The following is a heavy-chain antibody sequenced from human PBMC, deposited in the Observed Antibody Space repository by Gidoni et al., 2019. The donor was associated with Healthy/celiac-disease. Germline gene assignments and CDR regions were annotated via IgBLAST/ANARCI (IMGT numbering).Heavy chain of an antibody. Sequence: EVQLVESGGGLVQPGGSLRRSCEASGFTFSSYELNWVRHAPGKGLEWVSYISSSGSTIYYADSVKCRFTISRDNAKNSLYLQMNSLRAEDTAVYYCASLVVPAAPYYFDYWGQGTLVTVSS. CDR3: ASLVVPAAPYYFDY. CDR1: GFTFSSYE. CDR2: ISSSGSTI. V-gene: IGHV3-48*03. D-gene: IGHD2-2*01. J-gene: IGHJ4*02.